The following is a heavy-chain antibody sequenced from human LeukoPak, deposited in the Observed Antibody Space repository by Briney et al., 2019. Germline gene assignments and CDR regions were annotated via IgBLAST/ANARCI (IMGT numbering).Heavy chain of an antibody. J-gene: IGHJ4*02. CDR2: INHSGST. D-gene: IGHD4-23*01. Sequence: PGGSLRLSCAASGFTFSSYWMHWVRQAPGKGLEWIGEINHSGSTNYNPSLKSRVTISVDTSKNQFSLKLSSVTAADTAVYYCAGYGGNRQPPDYWGQGTLVTVSS. V-gene: IGHV4-34*08. CDR1: GFTFSSYW. CDR3: AGYGGNRQPPDY.